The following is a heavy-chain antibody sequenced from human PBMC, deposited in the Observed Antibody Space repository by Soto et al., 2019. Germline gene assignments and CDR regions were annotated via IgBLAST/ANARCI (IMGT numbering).Heavy chain of an antibody. Sequence: WGTLGLGMAGSGGTMVAFGTPCIVKERGKGLEWVSTVTASGRTTYYSDSVEGRFTISRDNSKNTVYLEMSSLRVNDKAVYYCAKAESMQSDLAGTDYWGQGIPVTVS. CDR3: AKAESMQSDLAGTDY. CDR1: GGTMVAFG. J-gene: IGHJ4*02. CDR2: VTASGRTT. V-gene: IGHV3-23*01. D-gene: IGHD1-1*01.